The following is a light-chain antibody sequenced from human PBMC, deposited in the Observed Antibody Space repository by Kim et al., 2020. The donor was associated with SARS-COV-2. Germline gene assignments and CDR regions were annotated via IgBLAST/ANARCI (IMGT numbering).Light chain of an antibody. CDR2: AAS. Sequence: DIQMTQSPSSLSASVGDRVTITCRASQSISRYLNWYQQKPGKAPKLLIYAASSFPNGVPSRFSGSGYGTDFTLTISSLQVEDFATYYCQQSYNTLFTFGPGTKVDIK. CDR1: QSISRY. J-gene: IGKJ3*01. V-gene: IGKV1-39*01. CDR3: QQSYNTLFT.